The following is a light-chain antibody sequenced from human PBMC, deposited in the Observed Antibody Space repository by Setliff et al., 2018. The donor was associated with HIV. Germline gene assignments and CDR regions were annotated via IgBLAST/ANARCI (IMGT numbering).Light chain of an antibody. CDR1: SSNVGNYNL. J-gene: IGLJ1*01. Sequence: QSALAQPASVSGSPGQSITISCTGTSSNVGNYNLVSWYQQHPGKVPKLLIYEVSKRPSGVSNRFSGSKSGNTASLTISGLQAEDEADYYCCSYAGSSIHVFGTGTKVTVL. CDR2: EVS. V-gene: IGLV2-23*02. CDR3: CSYAGSSIHV.